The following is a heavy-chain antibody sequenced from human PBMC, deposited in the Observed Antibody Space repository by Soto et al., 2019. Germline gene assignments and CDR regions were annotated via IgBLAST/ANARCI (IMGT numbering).Heavy chain of an antibody. V-gene: IGHV4-30-2*01. Sequence: QLQLQESGSGLVKPSQTLSLTCAVSGGSISSGGYSWSWIRQPPGKGLEWIGYIYHSGSTYYNPSLTGRVTISVDRSKNQFSLKLSSVTAADTAVYYCARGKDGDYAYYGMDVWGQGTTVTVSS. D-gene: IGHD4-17*01. CDR1: GGSISSGGYS. CDR2: IYHSGST. CDR3: ARGKDGDYAYYGMDV. J-gene: IGHJ6*02.